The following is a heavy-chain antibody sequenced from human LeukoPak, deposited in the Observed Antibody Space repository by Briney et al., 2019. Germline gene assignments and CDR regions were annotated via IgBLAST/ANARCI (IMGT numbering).Heavy chain of an antibody. CDR1: GFTFSSYG. V-gene: IGHV3-23*01. J-gene: IGHJ4*02. CDR3: AKDLGIAELY. D-gene: IGHD6-13*01. Sequence: GGSLRLSCAASGFTFSSYGMSWVRQAPGKGLEWVSGISGSGGSTYYADSVKGRFTISRDNSKNRLHLQMSSLRAEDTAVYYCAKDLGIAELYWGQGTLVTVSS. CDR2: ISGSGGST.